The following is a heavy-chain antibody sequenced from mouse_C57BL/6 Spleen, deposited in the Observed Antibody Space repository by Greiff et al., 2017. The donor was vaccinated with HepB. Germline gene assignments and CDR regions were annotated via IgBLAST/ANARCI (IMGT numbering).Heavy chain of an antibody. CDR3: ARDYGSSYEYYFDY. J-gene: IGHJ2*01. D-gene: IGHD1-1*01. CDR1: GFTFSDYG. CDR2: ISSGSSTI. Sequence: DVKLVESGGGLVKPGGSLKLSCAASGFTFSDYGMHWVRQAPEKGLEWVAYISSGSSTIYYADTVKGRFTISRDNAKNTLFLQMTSLRSEDTAMYYCARDYGSSYEYYFDYWGQGTTLTVSS. V-gene: IGHV5-17*01.